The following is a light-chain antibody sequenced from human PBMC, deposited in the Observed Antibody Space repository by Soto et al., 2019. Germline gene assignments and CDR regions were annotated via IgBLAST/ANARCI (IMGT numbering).Light chain of an antibody. Sequence: QSALTQPASVSGFPGQSITISCTGTSSDIGADHYVSWYQRHPGKAPNLMIYDVSNRPSGIADRFAGSKSGYTASLTISGLQVEDEGDYYCSSYTTSRTVVLGGGTKVTVL. J-gene: IGLJ2*01. CDR3: SSYTTSRTVV. CDR1: SSDIGADHY. V-gene: IGLV2-14*03. CDR2: DVS.